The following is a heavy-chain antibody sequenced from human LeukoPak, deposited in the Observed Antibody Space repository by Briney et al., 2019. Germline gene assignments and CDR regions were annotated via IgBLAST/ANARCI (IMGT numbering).Heavy chain of an antibody. J-gene: IGHJ4*02. Sequence: SVKVSCKASGGTSISYAISWVRQAPGQGLEWMGRIIPIFGTANYAQKFQGRVTIPTDESTSTAYMELSSLRSEDTAVYYCASYDSSGYYPHYDYWGQGTLVTVSS. CDR3: ASYDSSGYYPHYDY. CDR2: IIPIFGTA. CDR1: GGTSISYA. V-gene: IGHV1-69*05. D-gene: IGHD3-22*01.